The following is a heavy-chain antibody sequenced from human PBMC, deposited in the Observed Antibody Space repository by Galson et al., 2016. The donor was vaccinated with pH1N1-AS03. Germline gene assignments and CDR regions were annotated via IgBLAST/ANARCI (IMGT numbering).Heavy chain of an antibody. D-gene: IGHD1-26*01. CDR1: GFTFSSYA. CDR3: ARGPPQFPVRYFDP. Sequence: SLRLSCAVGGFTFSSYAMFWLRQAPGKGLEYVSAISGNGFSTYYANSVKDRFTVSRDNSKNTLYLQMELNGLRPEDTALYYCARGPPQFPVRYFDPWGQGTLVTVSS. CDR2: ISGNGFST. J-gene: IGHJ5*02. V-gene: IGHV3-64*01.